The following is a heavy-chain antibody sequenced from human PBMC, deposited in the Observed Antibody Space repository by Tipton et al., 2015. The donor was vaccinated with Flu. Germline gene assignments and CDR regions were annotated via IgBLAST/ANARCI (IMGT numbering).Heavy chain of an antibody. D-gene: IGHD2-15*01. V-gene: IGHV3-21*01. Sequence: SLRLSCAASGFTFSSYSMNWVRQAPGKGLEWVSSISSSSSYIYYADSVKGRFTISRDNAKNSLYLQMNSLRAEDTAVYYCATIPKVVVAAAAWGQGTLVTVSS. J-gene: IGHJ5*02. CDR1: GFTFSSYS. CDR3: ATIPKVVVAAAA. CDR2: ISSSSSYI.